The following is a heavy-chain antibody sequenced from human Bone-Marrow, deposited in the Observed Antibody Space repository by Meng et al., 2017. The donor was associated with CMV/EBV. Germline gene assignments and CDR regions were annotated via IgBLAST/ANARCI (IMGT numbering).Heavy chain of an antibody. CDR3: ASWGYGYPSGMDV. CDR1: GFTFSNAW. CDR2: IKSKTDGGTT. D-gene: IGHD5-18*01. Sequence: GGSLRLSCAASGFTFSNAWMSWVRQAPGKGLEWVGRIKSKTDGGTTDYAAPVKGRFTISRDDSKNTLYLQMNSLRAEDTAVYYCASWGYGYPSGMDVWGQGTTVTVSS. V-gene: IGHV3-15*05. J-gene: IGHJ6*02.